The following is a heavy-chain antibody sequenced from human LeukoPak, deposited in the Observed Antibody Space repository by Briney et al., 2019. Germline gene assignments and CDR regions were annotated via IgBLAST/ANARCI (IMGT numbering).Heavy chain of an antibody. V-gene: IGHV4-4*07. CDR3: ATDISWFDP. CDR1: GGSISSYY. CDR2: ISASGST. J-gene: IGHJ5*02. Sequence: SETLSLTCTVSGGSISSYYWSWIRQPAGKGLEWIGRISASGSTNYAPSLRSRVTMSVDTSTNQFSLKLSSVTAADTAVYYCATDISWFDPWGRGTLVTVSS.